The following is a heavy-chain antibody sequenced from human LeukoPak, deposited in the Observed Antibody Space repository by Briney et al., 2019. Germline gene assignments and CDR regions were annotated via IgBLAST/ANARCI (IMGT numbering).Heavy chain of an antibody. CDR1: GFTFSSYW. CDR2: IKQDGSEK. J-gene: IGHJ3*02. CDR3: AREEIAALSAFDI. D-gene: IGHD6-6*01. V-gene: IGHV3-7*01. Sequence: GGSLRLSCAASGFTFSSYWMSWVRQAPGKGLEWVANIKQDGSEKYYVDSVKGRFTISRDNAKNSLYLQMNSLRAEDTAVYYCAREEIAALSAFDIWGQGTMVTVSS.